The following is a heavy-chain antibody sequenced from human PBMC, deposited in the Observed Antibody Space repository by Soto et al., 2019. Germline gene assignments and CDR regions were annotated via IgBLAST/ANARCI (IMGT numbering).Heavy chain of an antibody. V-gene: IGHV3-23*01. J-gene: IGHJ4*02. Sequence: GGSLRLSCAASGFPFGENAMSWVRQAPGKGLEWVSGISDSGATTYYADSVRGRFTISRDNSKNTLYLQMKSLRAEDSASYYCAKEDTSSGSPDYWGQGALVTVSS. D-gene: IGHD6-19*01. CDR3: AKEDTSSGSPDY. CDR1: GFPFGENA. CDR2: ISDSGATT.